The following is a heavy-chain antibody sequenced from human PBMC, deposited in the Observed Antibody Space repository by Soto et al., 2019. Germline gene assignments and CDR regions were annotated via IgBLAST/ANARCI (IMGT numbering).Heavy chain of an antibody. CDR2: ISNNGGST. J-gene: IGHJ6*02. CDR1: GFIFSIYA. V-gene: IGHV3-23*01. Sequence: GGSLRLSCATSGFIFSIYAMSWVRQAPGKGLEWVSTISNNGGSTYYADSVKGRFTISRDNSKNMLYLQMNSLKTEDTAVYYCARGEDYYGSLIMDGWGQGTRVTVSS. CDR3: ARGEDYYGSLIMDG. D-gene: IGHD3-22*01.